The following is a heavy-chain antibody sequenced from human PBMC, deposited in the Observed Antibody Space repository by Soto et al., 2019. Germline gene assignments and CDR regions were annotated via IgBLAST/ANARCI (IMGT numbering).Heavy chain of an antibody. CDR3: AKLQGSGSYYDDDY. J-gene: IGHJ4*02. D-gene: IGHD3-10*01. V-gene: IGHV1-69*01. CDR2: IIPVFGTA. CDR1: GDTFNNYA. Sequence: QVHLVQSGTEVKKPGSSVKVSCKASGDTFNNYAISWVRQAPGQGLQWMGGIIPVFGTANYAPKFHGRLRITADDSTRTVNMELRSLTSDDTAVYYCAKLQGSGSYYDDDYWGQGTLVTVSS.